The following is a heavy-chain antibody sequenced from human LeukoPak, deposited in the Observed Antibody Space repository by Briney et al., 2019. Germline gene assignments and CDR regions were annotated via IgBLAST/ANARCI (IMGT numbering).Heavy chain of an antibody. CDR2: VSGSGGST. J-gene: IGHJ4*02. V-gene: IGHV3-23*01. CDR3: AKVLMGPTVFYPLDY. CDR1: GFTFSSYA. D-gene: IGHD3-10*02. Sequence: GGSLRLSCAASGFTFSSYAMTWVRQAPGKGLEWVSAVSGSGGSTYYADSVKGRFTVSRDNSKNTLSLQMNSLRAEDTAVYYCAKVLMGPTVFYPLDYWGQGTLLTVSS.